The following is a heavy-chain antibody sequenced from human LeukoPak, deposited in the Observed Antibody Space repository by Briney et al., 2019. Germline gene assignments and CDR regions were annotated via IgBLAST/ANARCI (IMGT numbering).Heavy chain of an antibody. CDR2: MSIIDDSI. CDR1: GSTLRNYI. CDR3: AREGYTSDYAGAFDI. D-gene: IGHD2-2*01. V-gene: IGHV3-23*01. Sequence: GGSLRLSCVASGSTLRNYIMTWVRQAPGKGLEWVSSMSIIDDSIYYADSVKGRFTISRDNSKSTLSLQMSSLRAEDTGVYYCAREGYTSDYAGAFDIWGQGSEVTVSS. J-gene: IGHJ3*02.